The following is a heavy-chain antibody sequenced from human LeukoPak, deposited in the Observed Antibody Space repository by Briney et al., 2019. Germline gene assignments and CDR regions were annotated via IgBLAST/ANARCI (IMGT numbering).Heavy chain of an antibody. D-gene: IGHD3-22*01. CDR2: IYSGGRT. Sequence: GGSLRLSCAASGFNVSTNYMTWVRQAPGKGPEWVSIIYSGGRTYYAESVKGRFTISRDNSKNTLFLQMNSLRAEDTAMYYCARASRGYYDSSGYYYVGGDYWGQGTLVTVSS. CDR1: GFNVSTNY. CDR3: ARASRGYYDSSGYYYVGGDY. J-gene: IGHJ4*02. V-gene: IGHV3-66*02.